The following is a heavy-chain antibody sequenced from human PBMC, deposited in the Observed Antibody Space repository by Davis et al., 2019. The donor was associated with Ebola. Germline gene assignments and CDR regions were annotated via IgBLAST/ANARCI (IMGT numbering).Heavy chain of an antibody. Sequence: SVTVSCKVSGYTLTELSMHWVRQAPGKGLEWMGGFDPEDGETIYAQKFQGRVTMTEDTPTDTAYMELSSLRSEDTAVYYCATDLYFDWINGMDVWGQGTTVTVSS. CDR1: GYTLTELS. J-gene: IGHJ6*02. CDR2: FDPEDGET. D-gene: IGHD3-9*01. CDR3: ATDLYFDWINGMDV. V-gene: IGHV1-24*01.